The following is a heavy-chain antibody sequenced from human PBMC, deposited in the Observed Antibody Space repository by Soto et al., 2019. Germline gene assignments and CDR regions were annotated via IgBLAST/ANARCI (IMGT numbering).Heavy chain of an antibody. V-gene: IGHV1-69*13. CDR3: AREGKYGYSSGWYGRGAFDI. Sequence: SVKVSCKASGGTFSSYAISWVRQAPGQGLEWMGGIIPIFGTANYAQKFQGRVTITADESTSTAYVELSSLRSEDTAVYYCAREGKYGYSSGWYGRGAFDIWGQGTMVTVSS. CDR2: IIPIFGTA. J-gene: IGHJ3*02. CDR1: GGTFSSYA. D-gene: IGHD6-19*01.